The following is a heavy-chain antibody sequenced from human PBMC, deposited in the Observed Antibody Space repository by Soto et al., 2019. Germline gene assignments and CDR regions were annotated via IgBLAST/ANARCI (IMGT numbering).Heavy chain of an antibody. D-gene: IGHD6-13*01. V-gene: IGHV4-59*01. Sequence: SETLSLTCTVSGGSISSYYWSWIRQPPGKGLEWIRYIYYSGSTNYNPSLKSRVTISVDASKNQFSLKLSSVTAADTAVYYCARERIAAAVNWFDPWGQGTLVTVYS. CDR2: IYYSGST. CDR1: GGSISSYY. CDR3: ARERIAAAVNWFDP. J-gene: IGHJ5*02.